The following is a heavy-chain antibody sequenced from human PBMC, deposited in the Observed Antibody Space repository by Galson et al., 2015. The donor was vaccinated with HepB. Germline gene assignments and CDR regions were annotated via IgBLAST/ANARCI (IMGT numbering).Heavy chain of an antibody. J-gene: IGHJ3*02. CDR1: GYTFTSYG. CDR3: ARSTVTTLDDAFDI. CDR2: ISTYNGNT. D-gene: IGHD4-17*01. V-gene: IGHV1-18*04. Sequence: SVKVSCKASGYTFTSYGISWVRQAPGQGLGWMGWISTYNGNTNYAQKLQGRVTMTTDTSTSTAYMELRSLRSDDTAVYYCARSTVTTLDDAFDIWGQGTMVTVSS.